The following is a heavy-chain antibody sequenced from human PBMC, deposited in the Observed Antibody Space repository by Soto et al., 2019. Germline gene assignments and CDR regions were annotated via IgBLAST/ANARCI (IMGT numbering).Heavy chain of an antibody. CDR3: XXXXXVVXALDY. CDR2: INAGNGNT. V-gene: IGHV1-3*05. Sequence: QVQLVQSGAEEKKPGASVKVSCKASGYTFTSYAMHWVRQAPGQRLEWMGWINAGNGNTKYSQKFQGRVTITRDTXXXXXXXXXXXXXXXXXXXXXXXXXXXVVXALDYWGQGTLVTVSS. J-gene: IGHJ4*02. CDR1: GYTFTSYA.